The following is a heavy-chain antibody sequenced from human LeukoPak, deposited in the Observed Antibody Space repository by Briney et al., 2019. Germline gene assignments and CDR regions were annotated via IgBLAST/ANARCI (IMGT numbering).Heavy chain of an antibody. J-gene: IGHJ4*02. CDR2: ISSSSSTI. CDR1: GFSLSNYN. CDR3: ARDLAVAGSFDY. Sequence: PGASLRVSCAASGFSLSNYNMNWVRQAPGKGLEWVSYISSSSSTIYYADSVEGRFTISRDNAKNSLYLQMNSLRDEDTAVYYCARDLAVAGSFDYWGQGTLVTVSS. D-gene: IGHD6-19*01. V-gene: IGHV3-48*02.